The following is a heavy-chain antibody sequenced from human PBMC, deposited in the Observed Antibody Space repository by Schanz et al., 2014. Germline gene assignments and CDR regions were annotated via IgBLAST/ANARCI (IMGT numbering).Heavy chain of an antibody. CDR2: LTGSGGGT. J-gene: IGHJ4*02. Sequence: EVKLLESGGHLVQPGGSLRLSCVASGFTFSTYAMSWVRQAPGKGPEWVSSLTGSGGGTYYADSVRGRFAISRDNSKNTLYLEMNSLRAEDTAVDYCARGTDATMEHRPFDDWGQGTLVTVSS. CDR1: GFTFSTYA. V-gene: IGHV3-23*01. CDR3: ARGTDATMEHRPFDD. D-gene: IGHD5-18*01.